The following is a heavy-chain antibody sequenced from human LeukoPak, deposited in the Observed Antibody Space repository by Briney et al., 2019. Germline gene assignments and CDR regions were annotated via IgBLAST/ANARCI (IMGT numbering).Heavy chain of an antibody. J-gene: IGHJ3*01. Sequence: SETLSLTCTVSGVSISGYYWTWIRQQPGKGLEWIGYIYYSGDTYYNPSLKSRLTMSVDTSKSQFSLKLRSLTAADTAVYYCAREGAAAGTPRAFDLWGQGTMVTVSS. V-gene: IGHV4-31*03. CDR1: GVSISGYY. CDR2: IYYSGDT. CDR3: AREGAAAGTPRAFDL. D-gene: IGHD6-25*01.